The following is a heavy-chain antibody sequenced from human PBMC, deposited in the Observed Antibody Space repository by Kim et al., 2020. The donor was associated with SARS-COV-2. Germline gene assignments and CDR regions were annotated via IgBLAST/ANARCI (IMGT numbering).Heavy chain of an antibody. J-gene: IGHJ4*02. CDR2: IYSGGST. CDR1: GFAVSSTY. Sequence: GGSLRLSCAASGFAVSSTYMTWVRQAPGKGLEWVSVIYSGGSTYYADSVKGRFTIPRHNSDNTLYLQMHSLRPEDTAVYFCAKGTVPTFTSVAFDYWGQGTLVTVSS. V-gene: IGHV3-53*04. D-gene: IGHD5-12*01. CDR3: AKGTVPTFTSVAFDY.